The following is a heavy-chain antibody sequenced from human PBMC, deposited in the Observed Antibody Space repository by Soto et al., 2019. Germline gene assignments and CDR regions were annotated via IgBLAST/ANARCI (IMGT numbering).Heavy chain of an antibody. Sequence: EVQLVESGGGLVQPVGSLRLSCAASGFTFSGYSMFWVRQAPGKGLEYVSAINTNGVNTFYAKSVKGRFTISRDNSKNTMYLQMGSLRAEDMAVYYCARGRVEDSSGWATDFDYWGQGTLVTVSS. CDR3: ARGRVEDSSGWATDFDY. J-gene: IGHJ4*02. V-gene: IGHV3-64*01. D-gene: IGHD6-19*01. CDR1: GFTFSGYS. CDR2: INTNGVNT.